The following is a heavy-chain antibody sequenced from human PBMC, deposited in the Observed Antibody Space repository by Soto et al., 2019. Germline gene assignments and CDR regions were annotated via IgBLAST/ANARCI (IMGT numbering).Heavy chain of an antibody. CDR2: IYYSGST. D-gene: IGHD5-12*01. J-gene: IGHJ6*02. CDR3: ARAYGGFDNGLDV. V-gene: IGHV4-59*01. Sequence: SETLSLTCTVSGDSIRSYYWTWIRQPPGKGLELIGYIYYSGSTRYNPSLKSRVTISVDMSKNQFSLKLSSVIAADTAVYYCARAYGGFDNGLDVWGQGTAVTVSS. CDR1: GDSIRSYY.